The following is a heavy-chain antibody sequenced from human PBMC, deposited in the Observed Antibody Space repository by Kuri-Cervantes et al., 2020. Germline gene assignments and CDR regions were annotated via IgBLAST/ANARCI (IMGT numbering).Heavy chain of an antibody. CDR1: GFTFSSYA. V-gene: IGHV3-30-3*01. CDR2: ISYDGSNK. CDR3: SRDEE. J-gene: IGHJ4*02. Sequence: LSLTCAASGFTFSSYAMHWVRQAPGKGLEWVAVISYDGSNKYYADSVKGRFTISRDNSKNTLYLQMNNLRAEDTAMYYCSRDEEWGQGTLVTVSS.